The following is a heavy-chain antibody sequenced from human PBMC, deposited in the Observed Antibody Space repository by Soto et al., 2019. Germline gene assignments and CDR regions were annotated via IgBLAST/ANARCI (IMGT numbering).Heavy chain of an antibody. D-gene: IGHD6-13*01. CDR1: GDSVSSNSAA. J-gene: IGHJ5*02. V-gene: IGHV6-1*01. CDR2: TYYRSKWYN. Sequence: SQTLSLTCAISGDSVSSNSAAWNWIRQSPSRGLEWLERTYYRSKWYNDYAVSVKSRITINPDTTKNQFSLTLNSVTPEDTAVYYCAASGIADPYNWFDPWGQGTLVTVSS. CDR3: AASGIADPYNWFDP.